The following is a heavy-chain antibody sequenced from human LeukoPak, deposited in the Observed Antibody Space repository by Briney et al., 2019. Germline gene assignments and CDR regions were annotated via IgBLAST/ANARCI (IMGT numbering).Heavy chain of an antibody. CDR1: GFIFNSYA. CDR3: AKDRTVGASYWYFDL. Sequence: GGSLRLSCAASGFIFNSYAMTWVRQAPGKGLEWVSGLSNSGGSTYYADSVKGRFTISRDSSKNTLFLQMNTLRAEDTAIYYCAKDRTVGASYWYFDLWGRGTLVTVSS. CDR2: LSNSGGST. D-gene: IGHD1-26*01. J-gene: IGHJ2*01. V-gene: IGHV3-23*01.